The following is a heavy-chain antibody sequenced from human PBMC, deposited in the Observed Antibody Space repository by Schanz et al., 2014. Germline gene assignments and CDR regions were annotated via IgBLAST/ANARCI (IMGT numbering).Heavy chain of an antibody. V-gene: IGHV3-11*05. D-gene: IGHD2-15*01. CDR1: GFTFSDHY. CDR3: AKGMGYCSGGTCYDYYYYGLDV. CDR2: ISGTTTYT. J-gene: IGHJ6*02. Sequence: VKLVESGGGAVRPGGSLRLSCAASGFTFSDHYMDWVRQAPGKGLEWVSYISGTTTYTNYADSVKGRFPISRDNAKNSLYLQMNSLSADDTAVFYCAKGMGYCSGGTCYDYYYYGLDVWGQGTTVTVSS.